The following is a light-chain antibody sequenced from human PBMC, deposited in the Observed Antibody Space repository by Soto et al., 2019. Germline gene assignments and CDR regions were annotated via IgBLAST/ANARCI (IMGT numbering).Light chain of an antibody. V-gene: IGKV1-5*03. CDR1: QTISSW. CDR2: KAS. Sequence: DIQVTQSPSTLPASVGDRVTITRRASQTISSWMAWCQQKPGKAPKLLIYKASTLKSGVPSRFSGSGSGTEFTLTISSLQPDDFATYYCQHYNSYSEAFGQGTKVDIK. CDR3: QHYNSYSEA. J-gene: IGKJ1*01.